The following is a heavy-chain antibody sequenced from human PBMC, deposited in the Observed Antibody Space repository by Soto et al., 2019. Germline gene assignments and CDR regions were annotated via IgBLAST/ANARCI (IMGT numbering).Heavy chain of an antibody. V-gene: IGHV3-53*02. D-gene: IGHD6-6*01. CDR1: GFTVSSNY. J-gene: IGHJ4*02. CDR2: IYNGGGT. CDR3: ASTRGSSYDY. Sequence: EVQLVETGGGLIQPGGSLRLSCAASGFTVSSNYMSWVRQAPGKGLEWVSVIYNGGGTYYADSVKGRFTISRDNPKNTLYLQMNSLRAEDTAVYYCASTRGSSYDYWGQGTLVTVSS.